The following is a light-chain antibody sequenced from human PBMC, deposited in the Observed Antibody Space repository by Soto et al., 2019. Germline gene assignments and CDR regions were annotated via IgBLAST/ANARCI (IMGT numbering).Light chain of an antibody. Sequence: EIGLTQSPGTLSLTNGERATLSCRARQRVSSSYLAWYQQKPGQAPRLLIYGASTRATGIPARFSGSGSGTEFTLTISSLQSEDFAVYYCQQYNNWPRTFGQGTNVDNK. J-gene: IGKJ1*01. CDR3: QQYNNWPRT. CDR2: GAS. V-gene: IGKV3-15*01. CDR1: QRVSSSY.